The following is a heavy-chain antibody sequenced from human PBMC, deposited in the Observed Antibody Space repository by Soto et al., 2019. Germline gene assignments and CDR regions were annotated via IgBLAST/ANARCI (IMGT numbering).Heavy chain of an antibody. V-gene: IGHV3-73*01. CDR1: GFTFSGSA. J-gene: IGHJ6*02. D-gene: IGHD3-10*02. CDR3: NVPGTKDPMDV. CDR2: IRSKANSYAT. Sequence: EVQLVESGGGLVQPGGSLKLSCAASGFTFSGSAMHWVRQASGKGLEWVGRIRSKANSYATAYAASVKGRFTISRDDSKNMAYLQMNSLKTGDTAVYSGNVPGTKDPMDVWGQGTTVTVSS.